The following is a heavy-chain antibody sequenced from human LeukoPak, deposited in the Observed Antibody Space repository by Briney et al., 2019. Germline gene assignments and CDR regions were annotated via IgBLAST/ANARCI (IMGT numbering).Heavy chain of an antibody. CDR2: INAGNGNT. CDR1: GGTFSSYA. J-gene: IGHJ4*02. Sequence: ASVKVSCKASGGTFSSYAISWVRQAPGQGLELMGWINAGNGNTKYSQKFQGRVTITRDTSASTAYMELSSLKSEDSAVYYCARSGGGFDYWGQGTLVTVSA. D-gene: IGHD3-16*01. V-gene: IGHV1-3*01. CDR3: ARSGGGFDY.